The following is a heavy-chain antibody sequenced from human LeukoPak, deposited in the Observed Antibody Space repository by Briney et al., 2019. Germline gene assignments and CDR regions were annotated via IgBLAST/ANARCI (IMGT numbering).Heavy chain of an antibody. Sequence: GGSLTLSCAVSGFTFSSYAMSWVRQAQGKGLEWVSAISGSGGSTYYADSVKGRFTISRDNSKNTLYLQMDSPRAEDTAVYYCAKADLPYDYGDYCDYWGQGTLVTVSS. CDR3: AKADLPYDYGDYCDY. D-gene: IGHD4-17*01. J-gene: IGHJ4*02. CDR1: GFTFSSYA. CDR2: ISGSGGST. V-gene: IGHV3-23*01.